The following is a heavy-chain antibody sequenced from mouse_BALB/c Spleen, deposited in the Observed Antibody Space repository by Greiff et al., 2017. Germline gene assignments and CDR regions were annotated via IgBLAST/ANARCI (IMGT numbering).Heavy chain of an antibody. Sequence: EVKLMESGPELVKPGASVKIPCKASGYTFTDYNMDWVKQSHGKSLEWIGDINPNNGGTIYNQKFKGKATLTVDKSSSTAYMELRSLTSEDTAVYYCASYYDYDGGPWFAYWGQGTLVTVSA. J-gene: IGHJ3*01. CDR2: INPNNGGT. CDR1: GYTFTDYN. D-gene: IGHD2-4*01. V-gene: IGHV1-18*01. CDR3: ASYYDYDGGPWFAY.